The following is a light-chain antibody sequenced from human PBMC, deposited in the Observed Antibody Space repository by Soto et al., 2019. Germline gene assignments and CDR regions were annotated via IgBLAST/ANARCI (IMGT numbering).Light chain of an antibody. CDR3: QQYENLPT. Sequence: DIQMSQSPYSLAASIGDSVTITCQASQNINNYLNWYQQKPGRAPKLLIYDASNLEAGVPSRFRGSGSGTDLTFTIRCMQPEDIATYYCQQYENLPTIAPGTRLEIK. CDR1: QNINNY. CDR2: DAS. V-gene: IGKV1-33*01. J-gene: IGKJ5*01.